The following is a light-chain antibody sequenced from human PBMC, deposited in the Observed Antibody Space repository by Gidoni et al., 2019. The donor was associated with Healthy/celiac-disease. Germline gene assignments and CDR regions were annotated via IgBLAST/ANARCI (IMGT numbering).Light chain of an antibody. V-gene: IGKV1-39*01. Sequence: DIQMTPSPSSLSASVGDRVTITCRASQSISSYLNWYQQKPGKDPKLLIYAASSLKSGVPSRFSGSGAGTDFTITISSLQPEDFATYYCQQSYSTPRCSFGQGTKLEIK. CDR2: AAS. CDR3: QQSYSTPRCS. J-gene: IGKJ2*04. CDR1: QSISSY.